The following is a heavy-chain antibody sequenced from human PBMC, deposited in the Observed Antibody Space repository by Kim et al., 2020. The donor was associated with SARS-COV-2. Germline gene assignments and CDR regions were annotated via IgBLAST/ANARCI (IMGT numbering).Heavy chain of an antibody. CDR3: AREQGGYCSGGSCYETVNYYYGMDV. J-gene: IGHJ6*02. CDR2: INHSGST. CDR1: GGSFSGYY. V-gene: IGHV4-34*01. Sequence: SETLSLTCAVYGGSFSGYYWSWIRQPPGKGLEWIGEINHSGSTNYNPSLKSRVTISVDTSKNQFSLKLSSVTAADTAVYYCAREQGGYCSGGSCYETVNYYYGMDVWGQGTTVTVSS. D-gene: IGHD2-15*01.